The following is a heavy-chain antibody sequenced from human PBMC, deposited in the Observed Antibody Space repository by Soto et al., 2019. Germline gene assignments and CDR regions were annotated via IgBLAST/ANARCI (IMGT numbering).Heavy chain of an antibody. CDR1: GFTFGTYG. CDR2: ISYDGSNR. Sequence: PGGSLRLSCAASGFTFGTYGMHWVRQAPGKGLEWVAVISYDGSNRYYADSVKGRFTISRDNSKNTLYLQMNSLRSEDTAVYYCAKDHIVAAAPDYWGQGT. V-gene: IGHV3-30*18. D-gene: IGHD2-2*01. J-gene: IGHJ4*02. CDR3: AKDHIVAAAPDY.